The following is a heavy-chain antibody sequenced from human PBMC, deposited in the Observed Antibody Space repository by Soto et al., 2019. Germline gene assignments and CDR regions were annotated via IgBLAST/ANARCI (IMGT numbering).Heavy chain of an antibody. CDR3: ARVGSSSGWYGYFDY. D-gene: IGHD6-19*01. CDR1: GGTFSSYT. Sequence: QVQLVQSGAEVKKPGSSVKVSCKASGGTFSSYTISWVRQAPGQGLEWMGRIIPILGIANYAQKFQGRVTIXXEXSXXTAYMELSSLRSEDTAVYYCARVGSSSGWYGYFDYGGQGTLVTVSS. J-gene: IGHJ4*02. CDR2: IIPILGIA. V-gene: IGHV1-69*02.